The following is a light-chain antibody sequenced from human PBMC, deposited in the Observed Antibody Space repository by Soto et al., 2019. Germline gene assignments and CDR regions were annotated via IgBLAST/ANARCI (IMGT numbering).Light chain of an antibody. V-gene: IGKV3D-20*02. CDR1: QGISSTS. J-gene: IGKJ2*01. CDR3: QQYNEWPPGYT. CDR2: AAI. Sequence: EVVLTQSPGILSLSPGERATLSCRASQGISSTSLGWYQQRPGQAPRLLISAAINRAAGIPDRFSGSGSWTDFTLIIGRLEPEDFAVYYCQQYNEWPPGYTFGQGTKIEIK.